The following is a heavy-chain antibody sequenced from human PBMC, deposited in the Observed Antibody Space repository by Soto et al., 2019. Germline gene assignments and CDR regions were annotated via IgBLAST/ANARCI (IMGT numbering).Heavy chain of an antibody. CDR3: ARGGHVVEVTAALDY. CDR1: GDTFTDYY. J-gene: IGHJ4*02. CDR2: VNPSGGHT. Sequence: QVQLVQSGAEVKKPGASVKVSCKASGDTFTDYYIHWVRQAPGQGLAWMGTVNPSGGHTTYAQHFLGRVTMTGDTSTSALNMELTSLTSEDTAVYYCARGGHVVEVTAALDYWGQGTLVTVSS. D-gene: IGHD2-21*02. V-gene: IGHV1-46*01.